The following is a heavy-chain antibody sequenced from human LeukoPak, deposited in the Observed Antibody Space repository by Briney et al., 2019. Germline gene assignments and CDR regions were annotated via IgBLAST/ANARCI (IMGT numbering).Heavy chain of an antibody. CDR3: AKDRGRYCSSTSCYVDY. CDR2: ISGSGGST. J-gene: IGHJ4*02. CDR1: GFTFSSYA. D-gene: IGHD2-2*01. V-gene: IGHV3-23*01. Sequence: GGSLRLSCAASGFTFSSYAMSWVRQAPGKGLEWVSAISGSGGSTYYADSVKGRFTISRDNSKNTLYLQMNSLRAEDTAVYYCAKDRGRYCSSTSCYVDYWGQGTLVTGSS.